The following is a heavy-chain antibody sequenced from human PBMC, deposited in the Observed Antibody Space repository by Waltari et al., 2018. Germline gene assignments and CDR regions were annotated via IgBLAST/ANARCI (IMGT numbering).Heavy chain of an antibody. Sequence: QVQLVQSGAEVKKPGASVKVSCKASGYTFTDYYIQWVRQAPGHGLEWMGWIIPDSGGTNYAQKFQGRVTMTRDTSISTAYMELSRLRSDDTALYYCVCRIAETYFDYWGQGTLVTVSS. J-gene: IGHJ4*02. CDR2: IIPDSGGT. V-gene: IGHV1-2*02. CDR3: VCRIAETYFDY. CDR1: GYTFTDYY. D-gene: IGHD6-13*01.